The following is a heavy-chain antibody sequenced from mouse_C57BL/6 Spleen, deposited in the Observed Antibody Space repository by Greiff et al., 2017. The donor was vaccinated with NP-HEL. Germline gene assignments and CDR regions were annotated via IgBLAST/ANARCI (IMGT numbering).Heavy chain of an antibody. CDR2: ISDGGSYT. J-gene: IGHJ2*01. D-gene: IGHD1-1*01. CDR3: ATYYGSPY. V-gene: IGHV5-4*03. Sequence: DVMLVESGGGLVKPGGSLKLSCAASGFTFSSYAMSWVRQTPEKRLEWVATISDGGSYTYYPDNVKGRFTISRDNAKNNLYLQMSHLKSEDTAMYYCATYYGSPYWGQGTTLTVSS. CDR1: GFTFSSYA.